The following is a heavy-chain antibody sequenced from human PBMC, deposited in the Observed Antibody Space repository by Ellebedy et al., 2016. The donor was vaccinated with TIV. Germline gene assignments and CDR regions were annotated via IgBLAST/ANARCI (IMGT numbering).Heavy chain of an antibody. J-gene: IGHJ4*02. CDR2: VNPGGGRT. V-gene: IGHV1-46*01. Sequence: AASVKVSCKASGFTFTSYYIHWVRQAPGQGLEWMGRVNPGGGRTTFAPNFQGRLTITRYTYTSEVNMELRSLRSDDTDVYYWSREGASAGADYFDYWGQGTLVIVSS. D-gene: IGHD1-26*01. CDR1: GFTFTSYY. CDR3: SREGASAGADYFDY.